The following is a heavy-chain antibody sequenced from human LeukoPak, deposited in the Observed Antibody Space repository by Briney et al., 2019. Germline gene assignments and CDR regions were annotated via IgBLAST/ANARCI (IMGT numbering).Heavy chain of an antibody. Sequence: SETLSLTCAVSGGSISSYYWSWIRQPPGKGLEWIGCIYYSGSTNYNPSLKSRVTISVDTSKNQFSLKLSSVTAADTAVYYCASGYGATGAFDIWGQGTMVTVSS. D-gene: IGHD4-17*01. CDR3: ASGYGATGAFDI. J-gene: IGHJ3*02. CDR2: IYYSGST. CDR1: GGSISSYY. V-gene: IGHV4-59*01.